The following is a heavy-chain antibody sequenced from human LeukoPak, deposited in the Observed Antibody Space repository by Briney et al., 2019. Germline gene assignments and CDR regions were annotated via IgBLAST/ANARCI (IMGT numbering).Heavy chain of an antibody. D-gene: IGHD2-2*01. CDR2: ISAYNGNT. V-gene: IGHV1-18*01. J-gene: IGHJ3*02. CDR3: VKSNSRYQPWTLDI. CDR1: GYTFTSYG. Sequence: GASVKVSCKASGYTFTSYGISWVRQAPGQGLEWMGWISAYNGNTNYAQKLQGRVTMTTDTSTSTAYMELRSLRSDDTAMYYCVKSNSRYQPWTLDIWGRGTMVTVSS.